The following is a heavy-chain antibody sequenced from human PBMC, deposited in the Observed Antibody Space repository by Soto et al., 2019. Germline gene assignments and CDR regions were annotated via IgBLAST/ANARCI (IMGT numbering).Heavy chain of an antibody. D-gene: IGHD1-7*01. Sequence: SETLSLTCTVSGGSISSGAYYLSWIRQPPGKGLEWIGNIYSSGSIYYNPSLKSRVTISVDTSKKQFSLKLSSVTAADTAVYYCARGASQLELRPTSFDYWGQGTLVTVSS. CDR3: ARGASQLELRPTSFDY. CDR1: GGSISSGAYY. CDR2: IYSSGSI. V-gene: IGHV4-30-4*01. J-gene: IGHJ4*02.